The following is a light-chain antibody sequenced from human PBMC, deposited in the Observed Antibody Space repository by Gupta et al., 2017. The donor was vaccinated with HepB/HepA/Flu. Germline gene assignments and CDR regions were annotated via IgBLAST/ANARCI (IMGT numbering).Light chain of an antibody. Sequence: DIVMTQSPDSLAVSLGERATINCKSSQSVLYSSNNKNYLAWYQQKPGQPPKLLIYWASTRESGVPDRFSGSGSGTDFTLTISSLQAEDVAVYYCQQYYSTPTWTFGQGTXVEIK. CDR1: QSVLYSSNNKNY. CDR3: QQYYSTPTWT. CDR2: WAS. V-gene: IGKV4-1*01. J-gene: IGKJ1*01.